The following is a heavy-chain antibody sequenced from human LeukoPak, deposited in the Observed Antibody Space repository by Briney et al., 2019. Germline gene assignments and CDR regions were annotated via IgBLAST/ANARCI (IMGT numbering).Heavy chain of an antibody. D-gene: IGHD6-13*01. CDR1: GFTFSSYA. J-gene: IGHJ4*02. CDR3: AKYFLKTHGTIAAADLIDY. Sequence: PGGSLRLSCAASGFTFSSYAMSWVRQAPGKGLEWVSVISGSGGSTYYADSVKGRFTISRDNSKNTVYLQMNSLRAEDTALYYCAKYFLKTHGTIAAADLIDYWGQGTLVTVSS. CDR2: ISGSGGST. V-gene: IGHV3-23*01.